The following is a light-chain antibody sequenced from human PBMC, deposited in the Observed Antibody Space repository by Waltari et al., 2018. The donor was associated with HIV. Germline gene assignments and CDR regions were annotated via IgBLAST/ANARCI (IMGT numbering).Light chain of an antibody. J-gene: IGKJ1*01. V-gene: IGKV1-5*03. CDR1: QSISSW. CDR3: QQYNSYPWT. CDR2: KAS. Sequence: DIHMTQSPSTLSASVGDRVTITCRASQSISSWLAWYQQKPGKAPKRLIYKASSLESGVPSRFSGSGSGTEFTLTISSLQPDDFATYYCQQYNSYPWTFGQGTKVEIK.